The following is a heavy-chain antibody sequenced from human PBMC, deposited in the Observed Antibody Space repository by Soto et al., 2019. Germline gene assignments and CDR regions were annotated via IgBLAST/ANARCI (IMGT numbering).Heavy chain of an antibody. V-gene: IGHV1-69*13. CDR3: ARVIKSGYSYGNDAFDI. CDR1: GGTFSSYA. CDR2: IIPIFGTA. D-gene: IGHD5-18*01. Sequence: SVKVSCKASGGTFSSYAISWVRQAPGQGLEWMGGIIPIFGTANYAQRFQGRVTITADESTSTAYMELSSLRSEDTAVYYCARVIKSGYSYGNDAFDIWGQGTMVTVSS. J-gene: IGHJ3*02.